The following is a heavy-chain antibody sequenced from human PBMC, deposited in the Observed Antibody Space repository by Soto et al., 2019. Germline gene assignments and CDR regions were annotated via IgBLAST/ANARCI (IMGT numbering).Heavy chain of an antibody. CDR1: GFTFSASS. D-gene: IGHD6-19*01. J-gene: IGHJ4*02. CDR3: ARGGLGYGWYTSAD. V-gene: IGHV3-48*01. CDR2: ISSTGSTV. Sequence: EVQLVESGGGLVQPGGSLRLSCAASGFTFSASSMNWVRQAPGKGLEWVSYISSTGSTVYYADSVEGRFTISRDNAKNSRDLQMDSRRAEDTAVYYCARGGLGYGWYTSADWGQGTLVTVSS.